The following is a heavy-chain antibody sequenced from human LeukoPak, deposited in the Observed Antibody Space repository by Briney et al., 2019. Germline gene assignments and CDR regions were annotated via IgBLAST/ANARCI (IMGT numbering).Heavy chain of an antibody. CDR3: ATLSPSIYYYSYYFDS. V-gene: IGHV1-69*13. CDR1: GGTFSSYA. D-gene: IGHD3-22*01. CDR2: IIPIFGTA. Sequence: GASVKVSCKASGGTFSSYAISWVRQAPGQGLEWMGGIIPIFGTANYAQKFQGRVTITADESTSTAYMELSSLRSEDTALYYCATLSPSIYYYSYYFDSWGQGTLVTVSS. J-gene: IGHJ4*02.